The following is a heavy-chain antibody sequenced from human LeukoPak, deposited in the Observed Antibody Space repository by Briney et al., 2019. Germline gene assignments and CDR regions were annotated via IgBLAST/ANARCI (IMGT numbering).Heavy chain of an antibody. CDR2: ISSSSYI. Sequence: GGSLRLSCAASGFTFSSYSMNWVRQAPGKGLEWVSSISSSSYIYYSDSVKGRFTISRDNAKNSLYLQMNSLRAEDTAVYYCARAWDDYGDYYFDYWGQGTLVTVSS. V-gene: IGHV3-21*01. CDR3: ARAWDDYGDYYFDY. D-gene: IGHD4-17*01. CDR1: GFTFSSYS. J-gene: IGHJ4*02.